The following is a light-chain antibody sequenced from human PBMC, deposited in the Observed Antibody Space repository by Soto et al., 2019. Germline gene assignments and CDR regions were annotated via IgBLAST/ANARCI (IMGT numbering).Light chain of an antibody. CDR2: WAS. V-gene: IGKV4-1*01. J-gene: IGKJ2*01. Sequence: DIVMTQFPDSLTVPLGERATINCKSSQSVLYSSNNKSYLAWYQHKPGQPPKVLIYWASTRESGVPDRFSGSGSGTDFTLTISSLQADDVAVYYCQQYYTTPYTFGQGTKLEIE. CDR1: QSVLYSSNNKSY. CDR3: QQYYTTPYT.